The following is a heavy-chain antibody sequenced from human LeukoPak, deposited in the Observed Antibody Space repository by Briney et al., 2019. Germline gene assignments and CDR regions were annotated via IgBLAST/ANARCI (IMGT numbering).Heavy chain of an antibody. D-gene: IGHD4-23*01. V-gene: IGHV3-53*01. Sequence: GXXLRLSCAASGFTVSSNYMSWVRQAPGKGLEWVSVIYSGGSTYYADSVKGRFTISRDNSKNTLYLQMNSLRAEDTAVYYCARDYGGYFDYWGQGTLVTVSS. CDR3: ARDYGGYFDY. CDR1: GFTVSSNY. CDR2: IYSGGST. J-gene: IGHJ4*02.